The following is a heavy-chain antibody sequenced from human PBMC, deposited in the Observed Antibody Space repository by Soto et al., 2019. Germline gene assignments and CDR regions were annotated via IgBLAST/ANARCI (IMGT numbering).Heavy chain of an antibody. CDR1: GGSISSSSYY. D-gene: IGHD3-10*01. CDR3: ARLVRWNYYYMDV. V-gene: IGHV4-39*01. J-gene: IGHJ6*03. CDR2: IYYSGST. Sequence: SETLSLTCTVSGGSISSSSYYWGWIRQPPGKGLEWIGSIYYSGSTYYNPSLKSRVTISVDTSKNQFSLKLSSVTAADTAVYYCARLVRWNYYYMDVWGKGTTVTVSS.